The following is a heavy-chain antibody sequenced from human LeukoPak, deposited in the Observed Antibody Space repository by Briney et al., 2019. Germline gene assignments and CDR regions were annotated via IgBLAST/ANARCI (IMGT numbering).Heavy chain of an antibody. D-gene: IGHD6-13*01. CDR2: INPNTGDT. J-gene: IGHJ4*02. V-gene: IGHV1-2*02. CDR1: GYTFTAYY. CDR3: ARGSGGSWSRYFDY. Sequence: ASVKVSCKPSGYTFTAYYMHLVRQAPGQGLEWMGWINPNTGDTKFAQNFQDRVTMTWDTSVSTAYMELSSLTSDDTAVYYCARGSGGSWSRYFDYWGQGTLVTVSS.